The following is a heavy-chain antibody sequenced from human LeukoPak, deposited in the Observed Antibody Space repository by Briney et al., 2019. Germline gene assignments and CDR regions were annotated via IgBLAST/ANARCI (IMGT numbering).Heavy chain of an antibody. D-gene: IGHD6-13*01. CDR3: ARAGSSSWSLYYYYGMDV. J-gene: IGHJ6*02. CDR1: GFTFSSYA. V-gene: IGHV4-59*01. CDR2: IYYSGST. Sequence: GSLRLSCAASGFTFSSYAMSWIRQPPGKGLEWIGYIYYSGSTNYNPSLKSRVTISVDTSKNQFSLKLSSVTAADTAVYYCARAGSSSWSLYYYYGMDVWGQGTTVTVSS.